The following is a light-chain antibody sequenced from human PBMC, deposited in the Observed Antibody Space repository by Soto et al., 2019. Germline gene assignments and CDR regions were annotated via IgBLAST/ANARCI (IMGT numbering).Light chain of an antibody. Sequence: EIVLTQSPATLSLSPGERATLSCRASPSFANFLAWYQQKPGQAPRPLLYGAFNRATGSPARFSGSESGTDVTLTISSLEPEDSAVYYCQQRNVWPPVTFGQGTRLEIK. J-gene: IGKJ5*01. CDR1: PSFANF. CDR2: GAF. CDR3: QQRNVWPPVT. V-gene: IGKV3-11*01.